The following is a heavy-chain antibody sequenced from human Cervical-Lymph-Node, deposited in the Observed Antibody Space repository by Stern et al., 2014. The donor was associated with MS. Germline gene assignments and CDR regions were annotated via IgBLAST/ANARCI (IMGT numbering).Heavy chain of an antibody. CDR1: GFTFSNYA. CDR2: ISYNGSET. J-gene: IGHJ4*02. D-gene: IGHD6-19*01. Sequence: VQLVESGGGVVQPGRSLRLSCAASGFTFSNYAMHWVRQAPGKGLEWVTLISYNGSETFYADSVKGRFTISRDNSRNTLHLQMNSLRAEDTAVYYCARVLAVAGTFFDSWGQGTLVTVSS. CDR3: ARVLAVAGTFFDS. V-gene: IGHV3-30*04.